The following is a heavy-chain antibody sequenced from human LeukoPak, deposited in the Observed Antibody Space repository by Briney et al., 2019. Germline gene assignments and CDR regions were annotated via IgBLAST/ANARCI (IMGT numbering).Heavy chain of an antibody. V-gene: IGHV4-59*01. CDR2: IYYSGST. D-gene: IGHD3-10*01. CDR3: AREYVLLWFGESRGAFDI. CDR1: GGSISSYY. Sequence: PSETLSLTCTVSGGSISSYYWSWVRQPPGKGLEWIGYIYYSGSTNYNPSLKSRVTISVDTSKNQFSLKLSSVTAADTAVYYCAREYVLLWFGESRGAFDIWGQGTMVTVSS. J-gene: IGHJ3*02.